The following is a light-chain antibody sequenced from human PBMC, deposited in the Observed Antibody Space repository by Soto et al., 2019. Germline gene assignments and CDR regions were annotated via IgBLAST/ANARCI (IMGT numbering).Light chain of an antibody. CDR1: QDITNY. Sequence: DIQVTQSPSSVSASVGDRVTITCRASQDITNYLNWYQQKPGKAPRLLLYDASGLETGVPSRFSGSGSGTDFTFTISSLQPEDIATYYCQHYDHLPITFGQGTRLEIK. V-gene: IGKV1-33*01. J-gene: IGKJ5*01. CDR2: DAS. CDR3: QHYDHLPIT.